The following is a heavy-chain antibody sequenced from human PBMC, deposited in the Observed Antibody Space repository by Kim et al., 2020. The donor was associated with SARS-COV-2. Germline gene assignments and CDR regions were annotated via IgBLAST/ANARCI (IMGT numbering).Heavy chain of an antibody. CDR1: GFIFSDYA. V-gene: IGHV3-64D*06. CDR2: TTRSGDGS. D-gene: IGHD4-17*01. CDR3: LRYGRDYGAVH. J-gene: IGHJ4*02. Sequence: GGSLRLSCSVSGFIFSDYAIHWVRRAPGKGLEYVSATTRSGDGSFYADSVEGRFTISRDNSKNTLYLHMNSLRPEDTSVYFCLRYGRDYGAVHWGQGILGAVSS.